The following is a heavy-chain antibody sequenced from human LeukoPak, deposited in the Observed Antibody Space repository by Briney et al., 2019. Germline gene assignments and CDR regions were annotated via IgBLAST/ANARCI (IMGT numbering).Heavy chain of an antibody. J-gene: IGHJ4*02. D-gene: IGHD3-9*01. CDR2: ISSSSSYI. CDR3: ALGDILTGYIY. Sequence: GGSLRLSCAASGFTFSSYSMNWVRQAPGKGLVWVSSISSSSSYIYYADSVKGRFTISRDNAKNSLYLQMNSLRAEDTAVYYCALGDILTGYIYWGQGTLVTVSS. V-gene: IGHV3-21*01. CDR1: GFTFSSYS.